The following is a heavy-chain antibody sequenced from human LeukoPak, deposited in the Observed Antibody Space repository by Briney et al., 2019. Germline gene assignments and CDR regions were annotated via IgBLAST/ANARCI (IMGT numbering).Heavy chain of an antibody. CDR1: GYTFTGYY. V-gene: IGHV1-8*02. CDR2: MNPNSGNT. J-gene: IGHJ3*02. CDR3: ARVNRNDAFDI. Sequence: ASVKVSCKASGYTFTGYYMHWVRQATGQGLEWMGWMNPNSGNTGYAQKFQGRVTMTRNTSISTAYMELSSLRSEDTAVYYCARVNRNDAFDIWGQGTMVTVSS.